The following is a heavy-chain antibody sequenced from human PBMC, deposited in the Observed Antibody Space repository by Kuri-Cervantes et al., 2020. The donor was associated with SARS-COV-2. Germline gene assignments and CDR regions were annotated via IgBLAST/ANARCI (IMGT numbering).Heavy chain of an antibody. CDR3: AREDLGYCSSTSCYSKDSYYGMDV. D-gene: IGHD2-2*02. Sequence: SVKVSCKASGGTFSSYAISWVRQAPGQGLEWMGGIIPIFGTANYAQKFQGRVTMTTDTSTNTACMELRSLRSDDTAVYYCAREDLGYCSSTSCYSKDSYYGMDVWGQGTTVAVSS. CDR1: GGTFSSYA. V-gene: IGHV1-69*05. CDR2: IIPIFGTA. J-gene: IGHJ6*02.